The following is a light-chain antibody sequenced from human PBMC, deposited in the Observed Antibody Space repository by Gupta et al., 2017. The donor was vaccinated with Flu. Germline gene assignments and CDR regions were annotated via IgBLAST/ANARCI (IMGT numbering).Light chain of an antibody. V-gene: IGKV3-20*01. CDR2: GAS. CDR1: QSISSSY. J-gene: IGKJ4*01. CDR3: QHYVSSPLT. Sequence: GTLSLSPGERATLSCRASQSISSSYLAWYQQKPGQAPRLLIYGASSRATGIPDRFSGSGSGTDFTLTISRLQPEDFAVYYCQHYVSSPLTFGGGSKVEI.